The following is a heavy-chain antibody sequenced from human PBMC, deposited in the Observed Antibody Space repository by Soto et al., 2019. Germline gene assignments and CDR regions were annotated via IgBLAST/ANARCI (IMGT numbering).Heavy chain of an antibody. CDR3: AHRGIAVAATQGHPFFDP. CDR2: IYWDDDK. V-gene: IGHV2-5*02. CDR1: GFSLSTSGVG. Sequence: SGPTLVNPTQTLTLTCTFSGFSLSTSGVGVGWIRQPPGKALEWLALIYWDDDKRYSPSLKSRLTITKDTSKNQVVLTMTNMDPVDTATYYCAHRGIAVAATQGHPFFDPWGQGTLVTVSS. D-gene: IGHD6-19*01. J-gene: IGHJ5*02.